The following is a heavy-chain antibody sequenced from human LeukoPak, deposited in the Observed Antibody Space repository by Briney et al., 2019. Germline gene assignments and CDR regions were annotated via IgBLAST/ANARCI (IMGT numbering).Heavy chain of an antibody. CDR3: AHRRSGSYRFDY. J-gene: IGHJ4*02. D-gene: IGHD1-26*01. CDR1: GFSLRPSGVG. CDR2: IYWDDDK. Sequence: ASGPTLVHPTRTLTLTCTFSGFSLRPSGVGVGWIRQPPGKALEWLALIYWDDDKRYRPSLKSRLTITKDTSKDQVVLTMTNMDPVDTATYYCAHRRSGSYRFDYWGQGTLVTVSS. V-gene: IGHV2-5*02.